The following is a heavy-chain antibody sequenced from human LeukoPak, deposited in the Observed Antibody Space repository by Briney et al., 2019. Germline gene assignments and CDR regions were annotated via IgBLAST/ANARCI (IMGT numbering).Heavy chain of an antibody. Sequence: SETLSLTCTVSVDSLTCTGYYWGWIRQPPGKGLEWIGSTCLPGNTCYSPSLTSRVTISLDTPKNQFSLRLGSVTAADSAVYYCASRSRGPGAPVDYWGEGLLVSVSS. CDR1: VDSLTCTGYY. D-gene: IGHD3-10*01. V-gene: IGHV4-39*01. CDR2: TCLPGNT. CDR3: ASRSRGPGAPVDY. J-gene: IGHJ4*02.